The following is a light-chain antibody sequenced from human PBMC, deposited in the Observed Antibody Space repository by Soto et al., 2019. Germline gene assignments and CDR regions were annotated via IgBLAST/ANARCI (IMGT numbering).Light chain of an antibody. CDR2: GAS. Sequence: IVFTQSPCTLSLSPGERATLSCRASQSVSSSYLAWYQQKPGQAPRLLIYGASSRATGIPDRFSGSGSGTDFTLTISRLEPEDFAVYYCQQYGSSPPWTFGQGTKVDIK. CDR3: QQYGSSPPWT. V-gene: IGKV3-20*01. CDR1: QSVSSSY. J-gene: IGKJ1*01.